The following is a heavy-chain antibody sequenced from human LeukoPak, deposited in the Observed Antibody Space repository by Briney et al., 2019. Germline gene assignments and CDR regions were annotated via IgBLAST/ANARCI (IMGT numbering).Heavy chain of an antibody. CDR3: VRDLAYAFDI. CDR2: IRSSSSI. Sequence: PGGSLRLSCSASGFTFSTFSLNWVRQAPGKGLKWLSYIRSSSSIADSVKGRFTISRDNAKNSLCLQMNSLRAEDTAVYYCVRDLAYAFDIWGQGTMVTVSS. V-gene: IGHV3-48*01. J-gene: IGHJ3*02. CDR1: GFTFSTFS.